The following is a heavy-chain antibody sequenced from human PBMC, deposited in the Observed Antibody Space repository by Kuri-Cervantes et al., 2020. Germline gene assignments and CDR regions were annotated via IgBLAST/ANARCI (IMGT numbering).Heavy chain of an antibody. V-gene: IGHV3-7*01. CDR2: IKQDGSEK. Sequence: GGSLRLSCAASGFTFSSYWMSWVRQAPGKGLEWVANIKQDGSEKYYVDSVKGRFTISRDNAKDSLYLQMNSLRAEDTAVYYCAKDMILLAVAGQRAIDYWGQGTLVTVSS. CDR3: AKDMILLAVAGQRAIDY. D-gene: IGHD6-19*01. J-gene: IGHJ4*02. CDR1: GFTFSSYW.